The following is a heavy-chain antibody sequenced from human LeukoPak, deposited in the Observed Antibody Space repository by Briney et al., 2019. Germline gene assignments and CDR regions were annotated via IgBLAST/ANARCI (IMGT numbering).Heavy chain of an antibody. Sequence: SETLSLTCIVSGGSISSYYWSWIRQPPGKGLEWIGYIYYSGSTNYNPSLKSRVTISVDTSKNQFSLKLSSVTAADTAVYYCARLPDSRRVGLCYFDYWGQGTLVTVSS. CDR2: IYYSGST. J-gene: IGHJ4*02. D-gene: IGHD6-13*01. CDR3: ARLPDSRRVGLCYFDY. CDR1: GGSISSYY. V-gene: IGHV4-59*08.